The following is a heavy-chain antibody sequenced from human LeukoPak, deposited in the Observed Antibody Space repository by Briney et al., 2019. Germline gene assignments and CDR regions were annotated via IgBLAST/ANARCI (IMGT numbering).Heavy chain of an antibody. V-gene: IGHV3-21*01. CDR1: GLAFGNYA. CDR3: ARANWYSNY. Sequence: PGGSLRLSCAASGLAFGNYAMSWVRQAPGKGLEWVSSISGSADYIHYADSVNGRFTISRDNAKNSLYLQMNSLRAEDTAVYYCARANWYSNYWGQGTLATVSS. J-gene: IGHJ4*02. CDR2: ISGSADYI.